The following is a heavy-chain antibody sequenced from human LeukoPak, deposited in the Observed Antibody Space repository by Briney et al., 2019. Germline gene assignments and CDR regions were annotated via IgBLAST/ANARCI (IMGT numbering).Heavy chain of an antibody. Sequence: PSETLSLTCTVSGGSISSYYWSWIRQPAGKGLEWIGRIYTSGSTNYNPSLKSRVTMSVDTSKNQFSLKLSSVTAADTAVYYCARERNRITMVRGVPHDAFDIWGQGTMVTVSS. V-gene: IGHV4-4*07. CDR1: GGSISSYY. CDR2: IYTSGST. J-gene: IGHJ3*02. CDR3: ARERNRITMVRGVPHDAFDI. D-gene: IGHD3-10*01.